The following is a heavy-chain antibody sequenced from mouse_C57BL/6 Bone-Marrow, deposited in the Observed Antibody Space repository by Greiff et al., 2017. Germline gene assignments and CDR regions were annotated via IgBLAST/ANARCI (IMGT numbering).Heavy chain of an antibody. CDR2: INPGSGGN. V-gene: IGHV1-54*01. CDR3: ARRDYGSSSGFAY. D-gene: IGHD1-1*01. J-gene: IGHJ3*01. CDR1: GYAFTNYL. Sequence: VQLQQSGAELVRPGTSVKVSCKASGYAFTNYLIEWVKQRPGQGLEWIGVINPGSGGNNYNEKFKGKATLTEDKSSSTAYMQLSSLTSEDSAVYCCARRDYGSSSGFAYWGHAILVTVSA.